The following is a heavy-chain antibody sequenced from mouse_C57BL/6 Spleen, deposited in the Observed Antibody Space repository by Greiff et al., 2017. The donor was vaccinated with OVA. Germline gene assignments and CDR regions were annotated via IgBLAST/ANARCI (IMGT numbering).Heavy chain of an antibody. CDR3: AKWYYSNFDY. J-gene: IGHJ2*01. CDR1: GYTFTSYW. D-gene: IGHD2-5*01. CDR2: IDPSDSYT. Sequence: QVQLQQPGAELVMPGASVKLSCKASGYTFTSYWMHWVKQRPGQGLEWIGEIDPSDSYTNYNQKFKGKSTLTGDKSSSAAYMQLSSLTSEDSAVYYCAKWYYSNFDYWGQGTTLTVSS. V-gene: IGHV1-69*01.